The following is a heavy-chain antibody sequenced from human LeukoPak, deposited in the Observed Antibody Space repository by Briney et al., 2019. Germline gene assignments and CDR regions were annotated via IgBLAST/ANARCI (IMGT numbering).Heavy chain of an antibody. J-gene: IGHJ1*01. V-gene: IGHV3-23*01. D-gene: IGHD6-19*01. CDR3: ARDRGAVAGTPPEFFQH. Sequence: GGSLRLSCAASGITFTTHAMNWVRQAPGKGLEWVSVISSRGGSTYYADPVKGRFTISRDNAKNSLYLQMNSLRAEDTAVYYCARDRGAVAGTPPEFFQHWGQGTLVTVSS. CDR2: ISSRGGST. CDR1: GITFTTHA.